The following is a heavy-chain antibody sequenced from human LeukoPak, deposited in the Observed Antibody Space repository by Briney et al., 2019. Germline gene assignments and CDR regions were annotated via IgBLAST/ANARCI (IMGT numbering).Heavy chain of an antibody. Sequence: AAVNVSCKASGGTFSSYAISWVRQAPAQGLDWMGGIIPILGAANYAQKCQGRVKIPEDESRSTAYMELSSLSSEDTAVYYCATYFAGREYQLARAYYYGMDVWGQGTTVTVSS. CDR3: ATYFAGREYQLARAYYYGMDV. CDR2: IIPILGAA. J-gene: IGHJ6*02. CDR1: GGTFSSYA. V-gene: IGHV1-69*13. D-gene: IGHD2-2*01.